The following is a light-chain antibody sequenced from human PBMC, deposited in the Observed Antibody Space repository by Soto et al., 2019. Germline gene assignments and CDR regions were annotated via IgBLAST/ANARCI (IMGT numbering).Light chain of an antibody. V-gene: IGKV3-20*01. J-gene: IGKJ1*01. CDR3: QDYGTSAPWT. CDR2: RGS. Sequence: EVVLTQSPGTLSLSPGERATLSCRASQNIRGNELARYQQKHGQAPRLLIYRGSSRATGIPDRFSGRGSGTDFTLTISRLEPEDFAVYYCQDYGTSAPWTFGQGTKVEIK. CDR1: QNIRGNE.